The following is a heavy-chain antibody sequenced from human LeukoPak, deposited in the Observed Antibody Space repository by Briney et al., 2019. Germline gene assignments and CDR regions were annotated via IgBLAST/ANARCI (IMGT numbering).Heavy chain of an antibody. CDR2: ITGSDDRT. V-gene: IGHV3-23*01. CDR1: GFTFSSAA. J-gene: IGHJ4*02. Sequence: GGSLRLSCAASGFTFSSAATTWVRQAPGKGLEWVSTITGSDDRTYYADSVKGRFTISRDYSKNTLHLQMNSLRVEDTAIFYCAKGPQLNSGYHPDYWGQGILVTVSS. D-gene: IGHD3-22*01. CDR3: AKGPQLNSGYHPDY.